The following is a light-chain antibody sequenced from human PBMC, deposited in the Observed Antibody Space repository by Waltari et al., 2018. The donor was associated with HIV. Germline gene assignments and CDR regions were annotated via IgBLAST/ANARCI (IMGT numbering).Light chain of an antibody. CDR2: GDS. J-gene: IGLJ1*01. CDR3: QVWDTFSDRYV. Sequence: SYELTQPPSVSVAPGQTATVTCGGANIASYSVHWYQQKPGQAPVLVVYGDSERPSGIPERFAGSNSDNTATLTISRAAAGDEAAYYCQVWDTFSDRYVFGAGTEVTVL. CDR1: NIASYS. V-gene: IGLV3-21*02.